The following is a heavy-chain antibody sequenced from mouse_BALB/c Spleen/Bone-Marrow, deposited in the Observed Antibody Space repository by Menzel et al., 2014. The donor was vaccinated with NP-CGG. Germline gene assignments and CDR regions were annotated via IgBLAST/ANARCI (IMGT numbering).Heavy chain of an antibody. D-gene: IGHD1-1*01. CDR2: IWAGGST. CDR1: GFSLTSYG. CDR3: ARDDYGSRGFDY. V-gene: IGHV2-9*02. Sequence: VHLVESGPGLVAPSQSLSITCTVSGFSLTSYGVHWVRQPPGKGLEWLGVIWAGGSTNYNSALMSRLSISKDNSKSQVFLKMNSLQTDDTAMYYCARDDYGSRGFDYWGQGTTLTVSS. J-gene: IGHJ2*01.